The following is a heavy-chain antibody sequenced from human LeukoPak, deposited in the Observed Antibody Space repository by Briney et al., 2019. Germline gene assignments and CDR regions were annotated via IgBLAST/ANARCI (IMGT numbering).Heavy chain of an antibody. CDR3: VKVAKYYYGSETYYFFEH. CDR1: GFTFSSYW. J-gene: IGHJ4*02. Sequence: GGSLRLSCAGSGFTFSSYWMTWVRQAPGKGLEWVANINQDGTEKYYVDSVKGRFTISRDNAKNSLDLQMNSLRVEDTGIYYCVKVAKYYYGSETYYFFEHWGQGTPVTASS. V-gene: IGHV3-7*01. CDR2: INQDGTEK. D-gene: IGHD3-10*01.